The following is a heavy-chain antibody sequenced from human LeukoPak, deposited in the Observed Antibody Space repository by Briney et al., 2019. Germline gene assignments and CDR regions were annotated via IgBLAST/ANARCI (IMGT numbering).Heavy chain of an antibody. J-gene: IGHJ6*03. D-gene: IGHD1-26*01. CDR2: ISAYNGNT. V-gene: IGHV1-18*01. CDR3: ARDYSGSYSWYYYYYYMDV. Sequence: GASVKVSCKASGYTFTSYGISWVRQAPGQGLGWMGWISAYNGNTNYAQKLQGRVTMTTDTSTSTAYMELRSLRSDDTAVYYCARDYSGSYSWYYYYYYMDVWGKGTTVTVSS. CDR1: GYTFTSYG.